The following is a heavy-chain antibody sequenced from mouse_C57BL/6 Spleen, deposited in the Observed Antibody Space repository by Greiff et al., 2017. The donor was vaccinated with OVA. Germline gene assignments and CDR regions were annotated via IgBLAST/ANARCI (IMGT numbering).Heavy chain of an antibody. CDR2: IHPNSGST. Sequence: QVQLKQPGAELVKPGASVKLSCKASGYTFTSYWMHWVKQRPGQGLEWIGMIHPNSGSTNYNEKFKSKATLTVDKSSSTAYMQLSSLTSEDSAVYYCAREGSLLHYFDYWGQGTTLTVSS. V-gene: IGHV1-64*01. J-gene: IGHJ2*01. CDR3: AREGSLLHYFDY. CDR1: GYTFTSYW. D-gene: IGHD2-3*01.